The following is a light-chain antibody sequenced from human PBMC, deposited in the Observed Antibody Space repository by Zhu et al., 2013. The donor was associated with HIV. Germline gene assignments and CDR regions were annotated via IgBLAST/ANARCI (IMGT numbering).Light chain of an antibody. CDR2: SAS. CDR3: QQYKSYPWT. J-gene: IGKJ1*01. Sequence: IQMTQSPSTLSASVGDRVTITCRASQNIGDSVAWYQQKPGKAPNVLIYSASSLISGVPSRFSGSGSATEFTLTISSLQPDDFATYYCQQYKSYPWTFGQ. CDR1: QNIGDS. V-gene: IGKV1-5*01.